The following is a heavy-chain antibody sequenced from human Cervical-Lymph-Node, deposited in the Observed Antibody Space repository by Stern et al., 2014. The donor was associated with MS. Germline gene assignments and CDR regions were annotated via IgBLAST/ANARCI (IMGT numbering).Heavy chain of an antibody. CDR3: ARQGYCSGDSCYYWYFDL. D-gene: IGHD2-15*01. CDR2: IYYSGST. CDR1: GGSMKSYH. V-gene: IGHV4-39*01. Sequence: QVQLQESGPGLVKPSETLSLTCTVSGGSMKSYHWGWIRQSPGKGLDWIGTIYYSGSTYYNPSLKSRVTISVDSSNTPLYLRVTTVTAADTAVYYCARQGYCSGDSCYYWYFDLWGRGTLVTVSS. J-gene: IGHJ2*01.